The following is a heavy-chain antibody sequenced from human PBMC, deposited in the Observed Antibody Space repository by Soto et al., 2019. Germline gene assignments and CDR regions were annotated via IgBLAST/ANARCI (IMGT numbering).Heavy chain of an antibody. CDR3: ARDHYLGGGATRASFGMDV. CDR2: IIPIFGTA. Sequence: TSVKVSCNASGGTFSSYAITWVRQAPGQGLEWMGGIIPIFGTAIYAQKLQGRVTITADESTSTAYMELSSLRSADTSVYYCARDHYLGGGATRASFGMDVWGQGTTVTVFS. V-gene: IGHV1-69*01. D-gene: IGHD1-26*01. J-gene: IGHJ6*02. CDR1: GGTFSSYA.